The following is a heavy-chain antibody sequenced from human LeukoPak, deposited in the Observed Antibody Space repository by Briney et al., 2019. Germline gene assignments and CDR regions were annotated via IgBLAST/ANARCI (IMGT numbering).Heavy chain of an antibody. CDR1: GGSISSYY. CDR3: ARERGTVTTLTLGPDAFDI. V-gene: IGHV4-59*01. CDR2: IYYSGST. Sequence: SSETLSLTCTVSGGSISSYYWSWIRQPPGKGLEWIGYIYYSGSTNYYPSLKSRVTISVDTSKNQFSLKLSSVTAADTAVYYCARERGTVTTLTLGPDAFDIWGQGTMVTVSS. J-gene: IGHJ3*02. D-gene: IGHD4-17*01.